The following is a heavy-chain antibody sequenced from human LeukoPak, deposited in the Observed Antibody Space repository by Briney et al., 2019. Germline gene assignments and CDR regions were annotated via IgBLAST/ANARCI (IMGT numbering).Heavy chain of an antibody. V-gene: IGHV3-23*01. CDR2: ISGSGGST. J-gene: IGHJ6*02. D-gene: IGHD6-13*01. Sequence: GGSLRLSCAASGFTFSSYAMSWVRQAPGKGLEWVSAISGSGGSTYYADSVKGRFTISRDNSKNTLYLQMNSLRAEDTAVYYCAKDTAPHSSWYYYNPGSYGMDVWGQGTTVTVSS. CDR3: AKDTAPHSSWYYYNPGSYGMDV. CDR1: GFTFSSYA.